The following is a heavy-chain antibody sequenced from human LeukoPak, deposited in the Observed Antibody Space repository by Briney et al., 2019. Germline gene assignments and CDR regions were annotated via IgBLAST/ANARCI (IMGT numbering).Heavy chain of an antibody. V-gene: IGHV4-39*07. CDR3: AREPSGSFGPTRDDAFDI. CDR2: IYYSGST. CDR1: GGSISSSSYY. Sequence: SETLSLTCTVSGGSISSSSYYWGWIRQPPGKGLEWIGSIYYSGSTYYNPSLKSRVTIPVDTSKNQFSLKLSSVTAADTAVYYCAREPSGSFGPTRDDAFDIWGQGTMVTVSS. J-gene: IGHJ3*02. D-gene: IGHD2-15*01.